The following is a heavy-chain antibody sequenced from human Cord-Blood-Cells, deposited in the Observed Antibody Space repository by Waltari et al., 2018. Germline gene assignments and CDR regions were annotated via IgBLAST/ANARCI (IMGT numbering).Heavy chain of an antibody. V-gene: IGHV1-18*04. CDR3: ARDQDSSSWTHLGGCGYFQH. CDR1: GYTFTSYG. J-gene: IGHJ1*01. CDR2: ISAYNGNT. D-gene: IGHD6-13*01. Sequence: QVQLVQSGAEVKKPGASVKVSCKASGYTFTSYGISWVRQAPGQGLEWMGWISAYNGNTNYAQKLQGRVTMTTDTSTSTAYMELRSLRSDDTAVYYCARDQDSSSWTHLGGCGYFQHWGQGTLVTVSS.